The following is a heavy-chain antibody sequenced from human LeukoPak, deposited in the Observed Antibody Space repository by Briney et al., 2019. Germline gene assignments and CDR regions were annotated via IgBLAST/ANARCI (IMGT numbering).Heavy chain of an antibody. V-gene: IGHV3-74*01. CDR1: GFTFSSYW. J-gene: IGHJ4*02. Sequence: PGGSLRLSCAASGFTFSSYWMHWVRQAPGKGLVWVSRINTDGSTPYYADSIKGRFTISRDNAKNSLYLQMNSLRAEDTAVYYCATARTAPRPTGYSSGWFDYWGQGTLVTVSS. CDR3: ATARTAPRPTGYSSGWFDY. CDR2: INTDGSTP. D-gene: IGHD6-19*01.